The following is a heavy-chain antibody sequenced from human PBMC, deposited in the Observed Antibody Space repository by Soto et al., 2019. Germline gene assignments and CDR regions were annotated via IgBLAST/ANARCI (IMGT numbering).Heavy chain of an antibody. CDR2: IYWDEDK. J-gene: IGHJ4*02. CDR3: AHIVPFDYRGYNFEV. V-gene: IGHV2-5*02. CDR1: GFSLSTHTVG. Sequence: QITLKESGPPLVKPTQTLTLTCTFSGFSLSTHTVGVACIRQPPGKALEWLALIYWDEDKRYSPSLKSRLTITQDTSKNQAVLTMTNRDPVETATYYCAHIVPFDYRGYNFEVWGQGILVTVSS. D-gene: IGHD3-9*01.